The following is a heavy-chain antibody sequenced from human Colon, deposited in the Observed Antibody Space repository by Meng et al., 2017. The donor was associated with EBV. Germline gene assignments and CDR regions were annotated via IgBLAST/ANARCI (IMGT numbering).Heavy chain of an antibody. CDR1: GGSISSVYW. D-gene: IGHD5-18*01. V-gene: IGHV4-4*02. Sequence: QGRLQESGPGLVKPSETLSLTCAVSGGSISSVYWWTWVRQSPGKGLEWIGEIYHSGSTNYNPSLKGRVTISVDKSKNQFSLKLTSVTAADTAVYYCARGGYYSFDYWGQRTLVTVSS. CDR2: IYHSGST. CDR3: ARGGYYSFDY. J-gene: IGHJ4*02.